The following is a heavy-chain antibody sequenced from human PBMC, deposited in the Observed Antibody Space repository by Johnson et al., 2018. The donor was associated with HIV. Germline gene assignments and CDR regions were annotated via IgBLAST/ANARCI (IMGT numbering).Heavy chain of an antibody. Sequence: QLVESGGGVVRPGGSLRLSCAASGFTFDDYAMHWVRQAPGKGLEWVSGISWNSGSIGHADSVKGRFTISRDNAKNSLHLQMSSLRAEDTALYYCAKGATRYKTDGSKHDGAFDMWGQGTMVTVSS. CDR2: ISWNSGSI. CDR3: AKGATRYKTDGSKHDGAFDM. D-gene: IGHD1-26*01. J-gene: IGHJ3*02. V-gene: IGHV3-9*01. CDR1: GFTFDDYA.